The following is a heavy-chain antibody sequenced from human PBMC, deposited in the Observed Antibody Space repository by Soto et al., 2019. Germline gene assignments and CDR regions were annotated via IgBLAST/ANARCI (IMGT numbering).Heavy chain of an antibody. Sequence: EVQLVESGGGLVQPGGSLRLSCAASGFTVSNNYMTWIRQAPGKGLEWVSVIYSGDSTVYADSVKGRFTISRDSSQNTVYLQMNSLRDEETAVYYCARGDSGSIYVSWGQGTLVTVSS. CDR1: GFTVSNNY. V-gene: IGHV3-66*01. D-gene: IGHD1-26*01. CDR3: ARGDSGSIYVS. J-gene: IGHJ5*02. CDR2: IYSGDST.